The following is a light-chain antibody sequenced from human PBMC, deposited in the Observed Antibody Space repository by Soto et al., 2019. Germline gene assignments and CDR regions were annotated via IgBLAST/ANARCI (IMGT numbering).Light chain of an antibody. CDR2: EVS. CDR3: SSYAGSNNWV. J-gene: IGLJ3*02. CDR1: SSDVGDYNF. Sequence: QSVLTQPPSASGSPVQSVTISCTGTSSDVGDYNFVSWFQQHPGKAPKLMIYEVSKRPSGVPDRFSGSKSGNTASLTVSGLQAEDEADYYCSSYAGSNNWVFGGGTQLTVL. V-gene: IGLV2-8*01.